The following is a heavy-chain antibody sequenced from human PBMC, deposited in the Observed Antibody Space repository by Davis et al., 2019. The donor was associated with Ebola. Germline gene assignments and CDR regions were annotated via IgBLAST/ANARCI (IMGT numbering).Heavy chain of an antibody. Sequence: SETLSLTCTVSGGSISSYYWSWIRQPPGKGLEWIGYIYYSGSTNYNPSLESRVTISVDTSKNQFSLKLSSVTAADTAVYYCARSRGYSGYVSYNFDYWGQGTLVTVSS. V-gene: IGHV4-59*08. CDR2: IYYSGST. D-gene: IGHD5-12*01. J-gene: IGHJ4*02. CDR3: ARSRGYSGYVSYNFDY. CDR1: GGSISSYY.